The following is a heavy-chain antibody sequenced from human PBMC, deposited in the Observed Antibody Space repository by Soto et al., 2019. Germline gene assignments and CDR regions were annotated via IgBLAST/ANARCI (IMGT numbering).Heavy chain of an antibody. V-gene: IGHV3-30*18. CDR1: GFTFSSYG. D-gene: IGHD1-26*01. J-gene: IGHJ3*02. Sequence: GGSLRLSCAAPGFTFSSYGMHWVRQAPGKGLEWVAVISYDGGNKYYADSVKGRFTISRDNSKNTLYLQMNSLRAEDTAVYYCAKDEYSGSYLDAFDIWGQGTMVTVSS. CDR3: AKDEYSGSYLDAFDI. CDR2: ISYDGGNK.